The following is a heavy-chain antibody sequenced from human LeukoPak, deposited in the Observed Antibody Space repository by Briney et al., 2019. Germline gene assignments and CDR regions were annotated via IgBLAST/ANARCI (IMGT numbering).Heavy chain of an antibody. CDR1: GFTFSSIW. CDR2: INQDGREK. Sequence: GGSLRLSCAASGFTFSSIWMSWVRQAPGKGLEWVANINQDGREKYYVDSVKGRFTISRDNAKNSLYLQMNSLRAEDTAVYYCARQKYLRGPDVEYFDYWGQGTLVTVSS. CDR3: ARQKYLRGPDVEYFDY. V-gene: IGHV3-7*01. D-gene: IGHD5/OR15-5a*01. J-gene: IGHJ4*02.